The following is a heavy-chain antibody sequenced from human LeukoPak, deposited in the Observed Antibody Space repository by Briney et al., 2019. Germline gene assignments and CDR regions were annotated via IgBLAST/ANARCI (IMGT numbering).Heavy chain of an antibody. D-gene: IGHD3-22*01. J-gene: IGHJ3*02. CDR1: GGSISSSSYY. CDR3: ASSDYYDSSGYPRDAFDI. CDR2: IYYSGST. Sequence: SETLSLTCTVSGGSISSSSYYWGWIRQPPGKGLEWIGRIYYSGSTYYNPSLKSRVTISVDTSKNQFSLKLSSVTAADTAVYYCASSDYYDSSGYPRDAFDIWGQGTMVTVSS. V-gene: IGHV4-39*01.